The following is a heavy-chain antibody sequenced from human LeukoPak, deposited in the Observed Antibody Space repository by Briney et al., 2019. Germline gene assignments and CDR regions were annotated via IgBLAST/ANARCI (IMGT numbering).Heavy chain of an antibody. CDR1: GFTFSNYS. Sequence: GGSLRLSCAASGFTFSNYSMAWVRQAPGKGLEWVANIKQDGSEKYYVDSVKGRFTISRDNAKNSLYLQMNTLRAEDTAVYYCARDGNWGQGTLVTVSS. V-gene: IGHV3-7*01. J-gene: IGHJ4*02. CDR2: IKQDGSEK. CDR3: ARDGN. D-gene: IGHD2-15*01.